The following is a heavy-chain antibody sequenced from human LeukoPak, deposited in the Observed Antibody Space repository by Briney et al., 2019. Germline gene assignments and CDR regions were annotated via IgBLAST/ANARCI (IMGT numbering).Heavy chain of an antibody. CDR3: ATVKLGYCSSTSCYLGY. CDR1: GYTFTSYY. V-gene: IGHV1-24*01. Sequence: ASVKVSCKASGYTFTSYYMHWVRQAPGKGLEWMGGFDPEDGETIYAQKFQGRVTMTEDTSTDTAYMELSSLRSEDTAVYYCATVKLGYCSSTSCYLGYWGQGTLVTVSS. CDR2: FDPEDGET. J-gene: IGHJ4*02. D-gene: IGHD2-2*01.